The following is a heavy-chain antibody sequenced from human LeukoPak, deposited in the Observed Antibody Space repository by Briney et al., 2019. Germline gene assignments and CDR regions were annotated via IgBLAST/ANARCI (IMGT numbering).Heavy chain of an antibody. Sequence: ASVKVSCKASGYTFIGYYMHWVRQAPAHGPEWMGWINPKTGGTKYGQKFHGRLTMTRDTSISTAYMELSRLRSDDTAVYYCARGPALYYDILTGSTYNYFDPWGQGTLVTVSS. CDR2: INPKTGGT. V-gene: IGHV1-2*02. J-gene: IGHJ5*02. CDR3: ARGPALYYDILTGSTYNYFDP. D-gene: IGHD3-9*01. CDR1: GYTFIGYY.